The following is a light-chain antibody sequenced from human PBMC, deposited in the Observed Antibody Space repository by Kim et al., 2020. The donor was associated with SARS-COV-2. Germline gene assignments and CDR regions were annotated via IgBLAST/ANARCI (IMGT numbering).Light chain of an antibody. Sequence: SYVLTQPPSVSVSPGQTASITCSGDKLGDKYACWYQQKPGQSPVLVIYQDSKRPSGIPERFSGSNSGNTATLTISGTQAMDEADYYCQAWDSSTGVFGTGTQLTVL. V-gene: IGLV3-1*01. CDR2: QDS. CDR1: KLGDKY. J-gene: IGLJ1*01. CDR3: QAWDSSTGV.